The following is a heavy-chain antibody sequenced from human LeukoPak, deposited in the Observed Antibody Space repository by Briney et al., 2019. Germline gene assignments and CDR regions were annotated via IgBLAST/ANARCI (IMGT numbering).Heavy chain of an antibody. CDR2: VFYTGST. J-gene: IGHJ4*02. D-gene: IGHD6-13*01. CDR3: ARLYSSSWSTYYFDY. Sequence: SETLSLTCTVSGGSITDNYWAWIRQPPGKALEWIGYVFYTGSTNYNPSLVSRVTISADTSTSQFSLRLTSVTAADTAVYYCARLYSSSWSTYYFDYWGQGTLVTVSS. V-gene: IGHV4-59*08. CDR1: GGSITDNY.